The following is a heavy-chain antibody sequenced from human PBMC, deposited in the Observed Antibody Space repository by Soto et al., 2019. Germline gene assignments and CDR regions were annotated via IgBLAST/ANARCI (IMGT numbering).Heavy chain of an antibody. CDR1: GCTCNAYS. Sequence: SVKVDCKAAGCTCNAYSVDWVRQAPGQRLEWMGMINPSGDTTTYAQNFQGRVTMTRDTSTTTVYMELSGLISEDTAVYYCARDWALDYWGQGTLVTVSS. CDR3: ARDWALDY. D-gene: IGHD7-27*01. J-gene: IGHJ4*02. CDR2: INPSGDTT. V-gene: IGHV1-46*02.